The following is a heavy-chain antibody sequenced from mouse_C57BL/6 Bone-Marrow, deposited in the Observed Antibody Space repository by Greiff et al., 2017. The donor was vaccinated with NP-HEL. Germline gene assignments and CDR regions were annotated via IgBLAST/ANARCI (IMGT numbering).Heavy chain of an antibody. CDR3: SREAGYDYGNLSY. Sequence: VQLQQPGTELVKPGASVKLSCKASGYTFTSYWMHWVKQRPGQGLEWIGNINPSNGGTNYNEKFKSKATLTVDKSSSTAYMQLSSLTSEDSAVYYCSREAGYDYGNLSYWGQGTTLTVSS. CDR2: INPSNGGT. V-gene: IGHV1-53*01. J-gene: IGHJ2*01. D-gene: IGHD2-4*01. CDR1: GYTFTSYW.